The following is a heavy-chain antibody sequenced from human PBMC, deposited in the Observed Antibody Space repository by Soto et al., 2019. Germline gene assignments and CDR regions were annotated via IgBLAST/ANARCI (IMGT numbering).Heavy chain of an antibody. Sequence: EASVKVSCKASGYTFTSYAMHWVRQAPGQRLEWMGWINAGNGNTKYSQKFQGRVTITRDTSASTAYMELNSLRAEDTAVYYCAKDNRGQLVFYYYYYMDVWGKGTTVTVSS. CDR1: GYTFTSYA. CDR3: AKDNRGQLVFYYYYYMDV. J-gene: IGHJ6*03. V-gene: IGHV1-3*01. D-gene: IGHD6-6*01. CDR2: INAGNGNT.